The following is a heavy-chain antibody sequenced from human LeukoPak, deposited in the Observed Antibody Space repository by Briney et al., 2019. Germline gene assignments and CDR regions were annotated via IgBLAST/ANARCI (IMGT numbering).Heavy chain of an antibody. CDR2: INHSGST. V-gene: IGHV4-34*01. CDR3: ARDPGSSSYYFDY. J-gene: IGHJ4*02. D-gene: IGHD6-6*01. CDR1: GGSFSGYY. Sequence: SETPSLTCAVYGGSFSGYYWSWIRQPPGKGLEWIGEINHSGSTNYNPSLKSRVTISVDTSKNQFSLKLSSVTAADTAVYYCARDPGSSSYYFDYWGQGTLVTVSS.